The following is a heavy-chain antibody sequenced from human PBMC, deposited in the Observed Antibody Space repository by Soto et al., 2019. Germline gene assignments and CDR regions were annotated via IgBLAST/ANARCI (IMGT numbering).Heavy chain of an antibody. D-gene: IGHD2-15*01. CDR2: ISRSSSTI. CDR3: ARDSIVDV. CDR1: GFTFSDYS. V-gene: IGHV3-48*02. J-gene: IGHJ6*02. Sequence: GGSLRLSCIASGFTFSDYSMNWVRQPLGKGLEWVSYISRSSSTIYYSDSVRGRFTISRDNARDSLYLQMNSLRDEDTAVYYCARDSIVDVWGQGTTVTVSS.